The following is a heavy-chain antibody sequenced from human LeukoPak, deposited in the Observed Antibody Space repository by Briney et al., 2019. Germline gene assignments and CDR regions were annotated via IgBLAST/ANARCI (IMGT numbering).Heavy chain of an antibody. CDR1: GYSFTSYW. CDR3: ARDIGI. Sequence: GESLKISCKGSGYSFTSYWIGWVRQMPGKGLEWMGWISAYNGNTNYAQKLQGRVTMTTDTSTSTAYMELRSLRSDDTAVYYCARDIGIWGQGTMVTVSS. J-gene: IGHJ3*02. V-gene: IGHV1-18*04. CDR2: ISAYNGNT.